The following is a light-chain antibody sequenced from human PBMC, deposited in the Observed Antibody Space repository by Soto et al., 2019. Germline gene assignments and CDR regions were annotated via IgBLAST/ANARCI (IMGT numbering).Light chain of an antibody. CDR1: SSDIGDSNY. J-gene: IGLJ1*01. CDR2: DGS. CDR3: SSFRSSSTSYV. Sequence: QSVLTQPASVSGSPGQSITISFTGTSSDIGDSNYVSWYQQHPGKAPKLVIYDGSNRPSGVSNRFSGSKSANTASLTISGLQAEDEADYYCSSFRSSSTSYVFGTGTKVTVL. V-gene: IGLV2-14*03.